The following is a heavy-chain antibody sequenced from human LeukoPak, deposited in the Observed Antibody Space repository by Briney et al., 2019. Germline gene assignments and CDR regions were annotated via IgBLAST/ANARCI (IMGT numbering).Heavy chain of an antibody. D-gene: IGHD3-16*01. CDR1: GFTFSGYW. Sequence: GGSLRLSCAASGFTFSGYWIHWVRQAQGKGMGLVSWINNDETNTRYADSVRGRFTISRDDAKNTLYLDMNGLRAEETAVYYCARTTKHSYDVWGQGTLVTVSS. CDR3: ARTTKHSYDV. J-gene: IGHJ4*02. CDR2: INNDETNT. V-gene: IGHV3-74*01.